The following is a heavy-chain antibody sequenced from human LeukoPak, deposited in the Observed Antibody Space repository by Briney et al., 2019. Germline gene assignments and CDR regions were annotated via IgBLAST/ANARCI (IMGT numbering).Heavy chain of an antibody. CDR1: GYTFTSYG. CDR3: AREGYSSSWYPAYYYMDV. D-gene: IGHD6-13*01. J-gene: IGHJ6*03. CDR2: ISAYNGNT. Sequence: ASAKVSCKASGYTFTSYGISWVRQAPGQGLEWMGWISAYNGNTNYAQKLQGRVTMTTDTSTSTAYMELRSLRSDDTAVYYCAREGYSSSWYPAYYYMDVWGKGTTVTVSS. V-gene: IGHV1-18*01.